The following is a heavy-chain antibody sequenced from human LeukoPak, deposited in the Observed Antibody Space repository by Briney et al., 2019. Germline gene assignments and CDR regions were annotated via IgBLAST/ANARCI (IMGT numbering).Heavy chain of an antibody. V-gene: IGHV4-39*07. CDR2: MYYSGGT. CDR3: ARRVTITMLVAPGAFDI. Sequence: GSLRLSCAASGFTFSSYSMNWIRQPPGKGLEWMGSMYYSGGTYSNPSLKSRVSMSVDTSKDQFSLKLSSVTAADTAVYYCARRVTITMLVAPGAFDIWGQGIMVIVSS. D-gene: IGHD3-22*01. CDR1: GFTFSSYS. J-gene: IGHJ3*02.